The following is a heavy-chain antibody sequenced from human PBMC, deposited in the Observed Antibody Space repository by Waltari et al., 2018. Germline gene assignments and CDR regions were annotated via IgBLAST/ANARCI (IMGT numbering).Heavy chain of an antibody. CDR1: GYTFTDYY. V-gene: IGHV1-2*06. Sequence: QVQLVQSGAEVKKPGASVKVSCKASGYTFTDYYMHWVRQAPGQGLDWMERINPNWVGTNNAQKFHGRVPRTRDTSISTAYMELSRLRSDDTAVYYCARGGPAIFGVLITKRFDYWGQGTLVTVSS. J-gene: IGHJ4*02. CDR2: INPNWVGT. D-gene: IGHD3-3*01. CDR3: ARGGPAIFGVLITKRFDY.